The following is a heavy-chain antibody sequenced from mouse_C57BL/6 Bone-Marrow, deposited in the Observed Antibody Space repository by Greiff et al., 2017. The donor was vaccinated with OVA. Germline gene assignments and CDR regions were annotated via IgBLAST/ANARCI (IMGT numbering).Heavy chain of an antibody. CDR1: GYTFTSYG. V-gene: IGHV1-81*01. CDR2: IYPRSGNT. D-gene: IGHD1-1*01. J-gene: IGHJ1*03. Sequence: QVQLQQSGAELARPGASVKLSCKASGYTFTSYGISWVKQRTGQGLEWIGEIYPRSGNTYYNEKFKGKATLTADKSSSTAYMELRSLTSEDSAVYFCARYGYYGSSYWCFDVWGTGTTVTVSS. CDR3: ARYGYYGSSYWCFDV.